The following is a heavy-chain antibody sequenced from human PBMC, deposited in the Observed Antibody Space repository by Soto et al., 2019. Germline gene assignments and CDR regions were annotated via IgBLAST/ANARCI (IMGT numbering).Heavy chain of an antibody. D-gene: IGHD6-6*01. Sequence: GASVKVSCKASGYTFTSYGISWVRQAPGQGLEWMGWISAYNGNTNYAQKLQGRVTMTTDTSTSTAYMELRSLRSDDTAVYYCARCRTKDSRSSLAYNCFDPWGQGTLVTVSS. CDR1: GYTFTSYG. V-gene: IGHV1-18*01. J-gene: IGHJ5*02. CDR3: ARCRTKDSRSSLAYNCFDP. CDR2: ISAYNGNT.